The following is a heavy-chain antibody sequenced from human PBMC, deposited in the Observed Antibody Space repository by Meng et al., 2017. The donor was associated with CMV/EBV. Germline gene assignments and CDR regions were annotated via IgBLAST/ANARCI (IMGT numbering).Heavy chain of an antibody. D-gene: IGHD6-13*01. CDR1: GGTFSSYA. CDR3: ARGSIAAAYYYYYGMDV. CDR2: IIPIFGTA. Sequence: SVKVSCKASGGTFSSYAISWVRQAPGQGLEWMGGIIPIFGTANYAQKFQGRVTITTDESTSTAYMELSSLRSEDTAVYYCARGSIAAAYYYYYGMDVWGQGTTVTVSS. V-gene: IGHV1-69*05. J-gene: IGHJ6*02.